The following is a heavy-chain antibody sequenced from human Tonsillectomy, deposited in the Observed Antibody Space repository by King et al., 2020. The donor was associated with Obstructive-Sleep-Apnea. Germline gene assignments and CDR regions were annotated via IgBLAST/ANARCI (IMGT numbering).Heavy chain of an antibody. CDR3: ARDHSSSWYDYIDY. J-gene: IGHJ4*02. Sequence: VQLVESGGGLVQPGGSLRLSCAASGFTFSSYSMNWVRQAPGKGLEGVSYISSSSSTIYYADSVKGRFTISRDNAKNSLYLQMNSLRAEDTAVYYCARDHSSSWYDYIDYWGQGTLVTVSS. CDR2: ISSSSSTI. V-gene: IGHV3-48*01. CDR1: GFTFSSYS. D-gene: IGHD6-13*01.